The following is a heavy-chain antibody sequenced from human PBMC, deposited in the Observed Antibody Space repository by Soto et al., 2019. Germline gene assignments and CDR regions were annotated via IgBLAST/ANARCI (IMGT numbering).Heavy chain of an antibody. CDR2: ISASGAYT. J-gene: IGHJ4*02. D-gene: IGHD6-6*01. CDR1: GFTFNNYA. V-gene: IGHV3-23*01. Sequence: GGSLRLSCAASGFTFNNYAVSWARQTPGKGLEWVATISASGAYTFYADSVKGRFTISRDNSQNTLFLHTRSLRAGDTATYYCAKEVIAARPYYFDHWGQGTLVTVSS. CDR3: AKEVIAARPYYFDH.